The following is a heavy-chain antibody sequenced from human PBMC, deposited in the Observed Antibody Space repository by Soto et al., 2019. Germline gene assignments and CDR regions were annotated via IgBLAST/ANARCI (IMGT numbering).Heavy chain of an antibody. D-gene: IGHD3-22*01. CDR1: GGSISSSSYY. J-gene: IGHJ4*02. Sequence: SETLSLTCIVSGGSISSSSYYWGWIRQPPGKGLEWIGSIYYSASTYYNPSLKSRVTISVDTSKNQFSLKLSSVTAADTAVYYCATPPPAMYYYDSSADFDYSDYPAQGTRCTASS. CDR2: IYYSAST. V-gene: IGHV4-39*01. CDR3: ATPPPAMYYYDSSADFDYSDY.